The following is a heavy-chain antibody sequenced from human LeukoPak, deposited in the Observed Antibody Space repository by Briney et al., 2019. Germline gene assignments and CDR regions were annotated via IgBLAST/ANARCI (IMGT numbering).Heavy chain of an antibody. CDR3: ARGVGTYYFDY. Sequence: ASVKVSCKASGYTFTGYYVHWVRQAPGQGLEWMGWMNPKSGGTNYAQKFEARVTMNRDTSISTAYMELSRLRSDDTAVYYCARGVGTYYFDYWGQGTLVTVSS. CDR2: MNPKSGGT. CDR1: GYTFTGYY. J-gene: IGHJ4*02. V-gene: IGHV1-2*02. D-gene: IGHD1-1*01.